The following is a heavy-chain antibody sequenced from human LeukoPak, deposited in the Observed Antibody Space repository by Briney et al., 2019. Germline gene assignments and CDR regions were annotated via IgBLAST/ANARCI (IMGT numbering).Heavy chain of an antibody. CDR3: ARDPYDIFREGSYMDV. V-gene: IGHV3-30*01. D-gene: IGHD3-9*01. Sequence: GGSLRLSCAASGFTFSSYAMHWVRQAPGKGLEWVAVISYDGSNKYYADSVKGRFTISRDNSKNKLYLQMNSLRAEDTAVYYGARDPYDIFREGSYMDVWGKGTTVTVSS. CDR2: ISYDGSNK. J-gene: IGHJ6*03. CDR1: GFTFSSYA.